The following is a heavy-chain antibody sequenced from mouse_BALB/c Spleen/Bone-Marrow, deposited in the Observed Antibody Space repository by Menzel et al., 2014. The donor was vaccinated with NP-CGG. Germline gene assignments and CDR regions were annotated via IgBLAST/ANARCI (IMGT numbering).Heavy chain of an antibody. J-gene: IGHJ3*01. CDR3: TRSSGSSTSWFAY. D-gene: IGHD1-1*01. Sequence: VQLQQSGAELMKPVASVKISCKATCYTFRSYWIERVKQRPGHGLEWIGEILPGSGSTDYNERFKGKATFAADTSSNTAYMQLSSLTSEDSAVYYCTRSSGSSTSWFAYWGQRTLVTVSA. CDR2: ILPGSGST. CDR1: CYTFRSYW. V-gene: IGHV1-9*01.